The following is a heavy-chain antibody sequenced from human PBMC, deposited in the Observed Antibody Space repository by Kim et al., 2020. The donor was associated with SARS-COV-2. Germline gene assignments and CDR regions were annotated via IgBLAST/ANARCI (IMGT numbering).Heavy chain of an antibody. V-gene: IGHV1-8*01. CDR2: GNT. D-gene: IGHD3-10*01. J-gene: IGHJ4*02. CDR3: ARGRITIDY. Sequence: GNTGYAQKFQGRVTMTRNTSISTAYMELSSLGSEDTAVYYCARGRITIDYWGQGTLVTVSS.